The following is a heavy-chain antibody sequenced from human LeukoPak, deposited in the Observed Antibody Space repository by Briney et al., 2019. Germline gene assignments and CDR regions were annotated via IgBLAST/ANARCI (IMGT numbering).Heavy chain of an antibody. V-gene: IGHV3-48*01. J-gene: IGHJ4*02. CDR3: ASWGHYVWGSYRPDY. D-gene: IGHD3-16*02. CDR1: GFTFSSYS. CDR2: ISSSSSTI. Sequence: PGGSLRLSCAASGFTFSSYSMNGVRQAPGKGLEWVSYISSSSSTIYYADSVKGRFTISRDNAKNSLYLQMNSLRAEDTAVYYCASWGHYVWGSYRPDYWGQGTLVTVSS.